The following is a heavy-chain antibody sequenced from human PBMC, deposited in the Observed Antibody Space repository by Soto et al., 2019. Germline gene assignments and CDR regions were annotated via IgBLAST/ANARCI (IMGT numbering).Heavy chain of an antibody. V-gene: IGHV3-73*01. CDR3: TTQFGVVTHPYYYYGMDV. CDR1: GFTFSGSA. CDR2: IRSKANSYAT. D-gene: IGHD3-3*01. J-gene: IGHJ6*02. Sequence: EVQLVESGGGLVQPGGSLKLSCAASGFTFSGSAMHWVRQASGKGLEWVGRIRSKANSYATAYAASVKGRFTISRDDSKNMAYLQMNSLKTEDTAVYYCTTQFGVVTHPYYYYGMDVWGQGTTVTVSS.